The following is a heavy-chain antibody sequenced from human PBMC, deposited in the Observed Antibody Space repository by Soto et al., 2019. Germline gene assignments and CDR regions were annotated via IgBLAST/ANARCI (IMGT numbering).Heavy chain of an antibody. CDR2: IWHDGSNI. J-gene: IGHJ4*02. CDR1: GFIFSSYG. D-gene: IGHD5-18*01. CDR3: ARDVRKTRGYRCGLDY. V-gene: IGHV3-33*01. Sequence: PGGSLRLSCAAYGFIFSSYGMNWVRQAPGKGLEWVAVIWHDGSNIYYADSVKGRFTISRDNSKNTVYLQMNSLRVEDTAVYYCARDVRKTRGYRCGLDYWGQGTLVTVSS.